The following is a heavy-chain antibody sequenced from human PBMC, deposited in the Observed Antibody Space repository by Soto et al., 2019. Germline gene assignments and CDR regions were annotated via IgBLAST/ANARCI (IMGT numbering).Heavy chain of an antibody. CDR1: GFTFSSYS. CDR3: ARDYYGSGSIDH. V-gene: IGHV3-21*01. Sequence: GSLRLSCAASGFTFSSYSMNWVRQAPGKGLEWVSSISSSSSYIYYADSVKGRFTISRDNAKNSLYLQMNSLRAEDTAVYYCARDYYGSGSIDHWGKGTLVTVSS. D-gene: IGHD3-10*01. J-gene: IGHJ5*02. CDR2: ISSSSSYI.